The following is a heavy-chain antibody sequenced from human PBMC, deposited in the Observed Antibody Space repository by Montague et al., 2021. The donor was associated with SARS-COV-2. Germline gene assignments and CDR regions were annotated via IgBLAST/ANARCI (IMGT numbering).Heavy chain of an antibody. Sequence: SETLSLTCTVTGGPISGSSDYWGWIRQSPGKGLEWIASVDYSGNTYYSPSLKSRLIISVDTSKNQFSLKLNSVTAADTALYYCARREYSYGWGDWGQGTLVIVSS. CDR2: VDYSGNT. CDR3: ARREYSYGWGD. D-gene: IGHD5-18*01. J-gene: IGHJ4*02. CDR1: GGPISGSSDY. V-gene: IGHV4-39*01.